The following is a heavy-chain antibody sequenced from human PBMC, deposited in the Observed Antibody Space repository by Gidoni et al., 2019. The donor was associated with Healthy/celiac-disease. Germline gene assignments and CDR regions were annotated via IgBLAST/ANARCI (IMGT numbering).Heavy chain of an antibody. D-gene: IGHD6-13*01. V-gene: IGHV4-59*01. Sequence: QVQLQESGPGLVKPSAILSLTCTVSGGSISSYYWSWIRQPPGKGLEWIGYIYYSGSTNYNPSLKSRVTISVDTSKNQFSLKLSSVTAADTAVYYCARALAAAGRSGNWFDPWGQGTLVTVSS. CDR3: ARALAAAGRSGNWFDP. CDR1: GGSISSYY. J-gene: IGHJ5*02. CDR2: IYYSGST.